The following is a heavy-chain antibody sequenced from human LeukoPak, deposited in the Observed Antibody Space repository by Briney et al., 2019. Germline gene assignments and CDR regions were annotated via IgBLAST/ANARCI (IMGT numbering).Heavy chain of an antibody. CDR1: GYTFTSYG. CDR2: ISAYNGNT. CDR3: ARAVSSGSYVDY. D-gene: IGHD1-26*01. V-gene: IGHV1-18*01. Sequence: ASVKVSCKASGYTFTSYGISWVRQAPGQGLEWMGWISAYNGNTNYAQKLQGRVTMTTDTSTSTTYMELRSLRSDDTAVYYCARAVSSGSYVDYWGQGTLVTVSS. J-gene: IGHJ4*02.